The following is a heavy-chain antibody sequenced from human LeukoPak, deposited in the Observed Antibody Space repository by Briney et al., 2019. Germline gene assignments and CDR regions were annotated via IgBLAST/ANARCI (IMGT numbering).Heavy chain of an antibody. V-gene: IGHV3-53*01. Sequence: GGSLRLSCAASGFTVSSNYMSWVRQAPGKGLEWVSVIYSGGSTYYADSVKGRFTISRDNSKNTLYLQMNSLRAEDTAVYYCAKAPPYKKYFDYWGQGTLVTVSS. CDR3: AKAPPYKKYFDY. CDR2: IYSGGST. J-gene: IGHJ4*02. CDR1: GFTVSSNY. D-gene: IGHD1-1*01.